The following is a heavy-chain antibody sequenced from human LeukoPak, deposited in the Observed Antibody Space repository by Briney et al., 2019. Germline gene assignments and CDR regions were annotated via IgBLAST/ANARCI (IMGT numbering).Heavy chain of an antibody. CDR2: AYYRSKWFS. Sequence: SQTLSLTCAISGDSVSSNSATWNWIRQSPSRGLEWLGGAYYRSKWFSDYAVSVKSRTTFNPDTSKNQLSLQLNSVTPEDTAVYYCAIRSGSYYAFDIWGQGTMVTVSS. CDR3: AIRSGSYYAFDI. CDR1: GDSVSSNSAT. J-gene: IGHJ3*02. V-gene: IGHV6-1*01. D-gene: IGHD1-26*01.